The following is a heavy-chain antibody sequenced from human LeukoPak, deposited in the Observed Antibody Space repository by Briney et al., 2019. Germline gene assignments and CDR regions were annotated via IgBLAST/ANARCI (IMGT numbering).Heavy chain of an antibody. CDR1: GGSISSGGYS. D-gene: IGHD3-3*01. CDR2: INHSGST. V-gene: IGHV4-30-2*01. Sequence: PSQTLSLTCAVSGGSISSGGYSWSWIRQPPGKGPEWIGEINHSGSTNYNPSLKSRVTISVDTSKNQFSLKLSSVTAADTAVYYCARGDYDFWSGYSGYYFDYWGQGTLVTVSS. CDR3: ARGDYDFWSGYSGYYFDY. J-gene: IGHJ4*02.